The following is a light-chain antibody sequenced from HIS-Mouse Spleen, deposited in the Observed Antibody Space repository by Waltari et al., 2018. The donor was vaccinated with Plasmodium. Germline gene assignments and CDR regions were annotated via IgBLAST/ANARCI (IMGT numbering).Light chain of an antibody. V-gene: IGLV3-10*01. CDR1: ALPKQY. Sequence: SYELTQPPSVSVSPGQPAWITCSGDALPKQYAYCYQQKSRQAPVLVIYEDSKRPSGIPERFSGSSSGTMATLTISGAQVEDEADYYCYSTDSSGNHRVFGGGTKLTV. CDR2: EDS. J-gene: IGLJ3*02. CDR3: YSTDSSGNHRV.